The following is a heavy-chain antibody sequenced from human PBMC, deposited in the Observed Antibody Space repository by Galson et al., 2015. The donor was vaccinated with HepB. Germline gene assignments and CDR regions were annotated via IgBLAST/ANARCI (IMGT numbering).Heavy chain of an antibody. CDR3: ARIVVVGGYGMDV. CDR1: GFSLSNARMG. J-gene: IGHJ6*02. CDR2: IFSNDEK. D-gene: IGHD2-15*01. Sequence: PALVKPTQTLTLTCTVSGFSLSNARMGVSWIRQPPGKALEWLAHIFSNDEKSYSTSLKSRLTISKDTSKSQVVLTMTNMDPVDTATYYCARIVVVGGYGMDVWGQGTTVTVSS. V-gene: IGHV2-26*01.